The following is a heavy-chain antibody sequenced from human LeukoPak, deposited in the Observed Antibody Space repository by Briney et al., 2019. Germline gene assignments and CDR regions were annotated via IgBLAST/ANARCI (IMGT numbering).Heavy chain of an antibody. J-gene: IGHJ3*02. CDR1: GYTFTSYG. CDR3: ARGGKGGNPRGVGAFDI. Sequence: VXCKASGYTFTSYGISWVRQAPGQGLEWMGWISGYNGNTNYVQKLQGRVTMTTDTSTSTAYMELRSLRSDDTAVYYCARGGKGGNPRGVGAFDIWGQGTMVTVSS. V-gene: IGHV1-18*01. D-gene: IGHD4-23*01. CDR2: ISGYNGNT.